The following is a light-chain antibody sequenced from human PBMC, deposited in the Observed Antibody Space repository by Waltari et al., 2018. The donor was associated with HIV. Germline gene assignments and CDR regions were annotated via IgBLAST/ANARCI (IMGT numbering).Light chain of an antibody. CDR2: SNN. CDR3: AARDDSLNAWV. J-gene: IGLJ3*02. Sequence: QSVLTQPPSASGTPGRRVTISCSGNHSTVGSNPDNWYRQVPGTAPKLLMFSNNQRPSGVPDRFSGSKSGTSASLAIRGLKSEDEADYYCAARDDSLNAWVFGGGTKVTVL. CDR1: HSTVGSNP. V-gene: IGLV1-44*01.